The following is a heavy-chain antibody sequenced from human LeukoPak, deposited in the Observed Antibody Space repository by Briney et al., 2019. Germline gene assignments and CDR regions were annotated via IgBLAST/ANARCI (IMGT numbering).Heavy chain of an antibody. V-gene: IGHV3-21*01. CDR1: GFTFSSYS. J-gene: IGHJ4*02. CDR2: ISSSSSYI. CDR3: ARGTYCSSTSCPFDY. D-gene: IGHD2-2*01. Sequence: GGSLRLSCAASGFTFSSYSMNWVRQAPGKGLEWVSPISSSSSYIYYADSVKGRFTISRDNAKNSLYLQMNSLRAEDTAVYYCARGTYCSSTSCPFDYWGQGTLVTVSS.